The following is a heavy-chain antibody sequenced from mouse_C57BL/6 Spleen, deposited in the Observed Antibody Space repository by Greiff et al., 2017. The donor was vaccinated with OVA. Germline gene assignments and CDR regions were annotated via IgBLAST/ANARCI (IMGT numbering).Heavy chain of an antibody. Sequence: QVQLQQSGAELVRPGASVTLSCKASGYTFTDYEMHWVKQTPVHGLAWIGAIDPETGGTAYNQKFKGKAILTADKSSSTAYMELRSLTSEDSAVYYCTNGLRRPPSYWGQGTSVTVSS. D-gene: IGHD2-4*01. J-gene: IGHJ4*01. CDR1: GYTFTDYE. CDR3: TNGLRRPPSY. V-gene: IGHV1-15*01. CDR2: IDPETGGT.